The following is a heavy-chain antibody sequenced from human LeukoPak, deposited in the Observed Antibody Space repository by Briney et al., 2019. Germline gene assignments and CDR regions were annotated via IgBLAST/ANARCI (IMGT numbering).Heavy chain of an antibody. CDR1: GGSINSYY. J-gene: IGHJ2*01. D-gene: IGHD1-14*01. CDR2: IYYSGSA. V-gene: IGHV4-59*08. Sequence: SETLSLTCTVSGGSINSYYWSWVRQPPGKGLEWIGYIYYSGSAKYNPSLKSRVTISVDTSNNQFSLKLSSVTAADTAVYYCARRGSGASLEYYFDLWGRGTLVTVSS. CDR3: ARRGSGASLEYYFDL.